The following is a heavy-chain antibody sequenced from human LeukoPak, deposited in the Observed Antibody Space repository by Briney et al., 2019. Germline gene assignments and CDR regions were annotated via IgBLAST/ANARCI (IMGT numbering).Heavy chain of an antibody. CDR1: GFSVSNYY. Sequence: GGSLRLSCAGSGFSVSNYYMSWVRQAPGKGLEWVSLIRDSGETFYADSVKGRFAISRDNSKNTMYLQMNRLRVEDTAVYYCAREVDRSFGYWGQGNVVTVSS. CDR2: IRDSGET. V-gene: IGHV3-66*03. CDR3: AREVDRSFGY. J-gene: IGHJ4*02. D-gene: IGHD2-15*01.